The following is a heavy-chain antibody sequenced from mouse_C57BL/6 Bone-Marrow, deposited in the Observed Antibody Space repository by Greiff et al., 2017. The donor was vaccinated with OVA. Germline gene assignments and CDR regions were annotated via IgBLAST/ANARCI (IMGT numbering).Heavy chain of an antibody. CDR2: IYPRSGNT. Sequence: VQGVESGAELARPGASVKLSCKASGYTFTSYGISWVKQRTGQGLEWIGEIYPRSGNTYYNEKFKGKATLTADKSSSTAYMELRSLTSEDSAVYFCARGPDSSSDYWGQGTTLTVSS. V-gene: IGHV1-81*01. D-gene: IGHD3-2*01. CDR1: GYTFTSYG. CDR3: ARGPDSSSDY. J-gene: IGHJ2*01.